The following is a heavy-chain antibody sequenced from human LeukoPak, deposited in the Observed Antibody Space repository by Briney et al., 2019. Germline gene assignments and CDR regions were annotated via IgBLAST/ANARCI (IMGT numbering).Heavy chain of an antibody. V-gene: IGHV4-4*07. J-gene: IGHJ6*03. Sequence: PSETLSLTCTVSGGSISSFYWSWVRQPAGKGLEWIGRVDTSGSTHYNTSLKGRVPMSLDTSKYQFSLRLTSVTVADTAVYYCARGLGGAYYYMDVWGKGTTVTVSS. CDR3: ARGLGGAYYYMDV. D-gene: IGHD3-16*01. CDR1: GGSISSFY. CDR2: VDTSGST.